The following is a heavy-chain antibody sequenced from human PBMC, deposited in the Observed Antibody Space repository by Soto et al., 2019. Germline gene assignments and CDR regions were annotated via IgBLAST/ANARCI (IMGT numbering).Heavy chain of an antibody. J-gene: IGHJ4*03. D-gene: IGHD5-18*01. CDR3: ARSGYSYGFGYYYDY. CDR1: GGSISRYY. Sequence: PSETLSLTCTVSGGSISRYYWSWIRQPPGKGLEWIGYIYYDGTTSYSPSLKSRVTISVDTSNNQFSLRLSSVTAADTAVYYCARSGYSYGFGYYYDYWGQGTTVTVSS. V-gene: IGHV4-59*01. CDR2: IYYDGTT.